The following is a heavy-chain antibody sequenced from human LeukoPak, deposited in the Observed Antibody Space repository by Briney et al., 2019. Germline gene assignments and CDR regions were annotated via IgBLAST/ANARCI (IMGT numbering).Heavy chain of an antibody. Sequence: ASETLSLTCTASGGSISSYYWSWIRQPAGKGLEWIGRIYTSGSTNYNPSLKSRVTMSVDTSKNQFSLKLSSVTAADTAVYYCARGPDGIAATGIDYWGQGTLVTVSS. CDR1: GGSISSYY. D-gene: IGHD6-13*01. CDR2: IYTSGST. V-gene: IGHV4-4*07. J-gene: IGHJ4*02. CDR3: ARGPDGIAATGIDY.